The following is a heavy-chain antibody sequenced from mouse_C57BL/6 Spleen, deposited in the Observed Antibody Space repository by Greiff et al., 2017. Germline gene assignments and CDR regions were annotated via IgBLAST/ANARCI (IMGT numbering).Heavy chain of an antibody. CDR2: INPNNGGT. J-gene: IGHJ1*03. CDR1: GYTFTDYN. Sequence: EVQLQQSGPELVKPGASVKMSCKASGYTFTDYNMHWVKQSHGKSLEWIGYINPNNGGTSYNQKFKGKATLTVNKSSSTAYMELRSLTSEDSAVYYCARGEIPYWYFDVWGTGTTVTVSS. CDR3: ARGEIPYWYFDV. V-gene: IGHV1-22*01.